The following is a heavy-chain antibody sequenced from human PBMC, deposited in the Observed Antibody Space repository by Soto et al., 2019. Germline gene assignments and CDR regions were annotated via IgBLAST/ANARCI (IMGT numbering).Heavy chain of an antibody. D-gene: IGHD3-10*01. Sequence: SETLSLTCTVSGGSISSSSYYWGWIRQPPGKGLEWIGSIYYSGGTYYNPSLKSRVTISVDTSKKQFSLKLNSVTAAGTAVYYCARQSYYGSGSPYYFDYWGQGTLVTVSS. CDR2: IYYSGGT. CDR1: GGSISSSSYY. V-gene: IGHV4-39*01. CDR3: ARQSYYGSGSPYYFDY. J-gene: IGHJ4*02.